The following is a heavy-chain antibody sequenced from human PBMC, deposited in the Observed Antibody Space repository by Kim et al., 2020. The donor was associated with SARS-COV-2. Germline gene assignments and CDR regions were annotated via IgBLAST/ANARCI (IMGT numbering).Heavy chain of an antibody. D-gene: IGHD2-15*01. CDR3: AREILPRLGFDP. CDR2: ISSSGSTI. V-gene: IGHV3-48*03. J-gene: IGHJ5*02. CDR1: GFTFSSYE. Sequence: GGSLRLSCAASGFTFSSYEMNWVRQAPGKGLEWVSYISSSGSTIYYADSVKGRFTISRDNAKNSLYLQMNSLRAEDTAVYYCAREILPRLGFDPWGQGTLVTVSS.